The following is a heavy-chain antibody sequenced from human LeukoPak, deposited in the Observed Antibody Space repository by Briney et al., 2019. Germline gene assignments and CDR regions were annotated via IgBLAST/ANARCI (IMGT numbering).Heavy chain of an antibody. CDR3: ARSGRQLLYYVDY. Sequence: PSETLSLTCTVSGDSISSFYWSWLRQPPGKGLEWIGYIYYGGSTTYNPSLKSRVTMSLDTSKNQFSLKLSSVTAADTAVYYCARSGRQLLYYVDYWGLGTLVTVSS. J-gene: IGHJ4*02. CDR1: GDSISSFY. V-gene: IGHV4-59*08. D-gene: IGHD5-24*01. CDR2: IYYGGST.